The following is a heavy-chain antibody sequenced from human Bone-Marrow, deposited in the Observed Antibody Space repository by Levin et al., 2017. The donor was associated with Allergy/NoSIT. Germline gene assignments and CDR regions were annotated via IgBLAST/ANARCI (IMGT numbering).Heavy chain of an antibody. V-gene: IGHV3-9*01. D-gene: IGHD5-18*01. Sequence: GGSLRLSCAASGFTFDDYAMHWVRLVPGKGLERVSGISWDSGNKEYVDSVKGRFTISRDNAKRSLYLQMNRLRVEDAALYFCAKDRTGDTYDDAFDFWGQGTLVTVSS. CDR3: AKDRTGDTYDDAFDF. CDR1: GFTFDDYA. J-gene: IGHJ3*01. CDR2: ISWDSGNK.